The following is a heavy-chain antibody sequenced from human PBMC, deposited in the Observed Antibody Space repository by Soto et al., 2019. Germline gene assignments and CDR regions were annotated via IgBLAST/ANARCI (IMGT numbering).Heavy chain of an antibody. CDR1: GYTCTGYY. CDR3: ARALNWNAVFDY. CDR2: INPNSGGT. D-gene: IGHD1-20*01. J-gene: IGHJ4*02. V-gene: IGHV1-2*04. Sequence: ASVKVSCKASGYTCTGYYMHWVLQAPGRGLEWMGWINPNSGGTNYAQKFQGWVTMTRDTSISTAYMELSRLRSDDTAVYYCARALNWNAVFDYWGQGTLVTVSS.